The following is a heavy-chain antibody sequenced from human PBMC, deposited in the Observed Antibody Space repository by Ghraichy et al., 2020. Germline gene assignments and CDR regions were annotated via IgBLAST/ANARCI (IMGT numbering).Heavy chain of an antibody. Sequence: SETLSLTCAVYGGSFSGYYWSWIRQPPGKGLEWIGEINHSGSTNYNPSLKSRVTISVDTSKNQFSLKLSSVTAADTAVYYCARGRGGYCSSTSCYGILIGYWGQGTLVTVSS. V-gene: IGHV4-34*01. CDR3: ARGRGGYCSSTSCYGILIGY. J-gene: IGHJ4*02. D-gene: IGHD2-2*01. CDR1: GGSFSGYY. CDR2: INHSGST.